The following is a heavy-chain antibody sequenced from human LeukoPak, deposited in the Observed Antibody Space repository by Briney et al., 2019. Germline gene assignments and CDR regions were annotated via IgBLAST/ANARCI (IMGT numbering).Heavy chain of an antibody. J-gene: IGHJ4*02. CDR3: AREVPYSSSSGVRSTRVDY. CDR2: INHSGGT. V-gene: IGHV4-34*01. CDR1: GGSFSGYY. Sequence: SETLSLTCAVYGGSFSGYYWSWIRQPPGKGLEWIGEINHSGGTNYNPSLKSRVTISVDTSKNQFSLKLSSVTAADTAVYYCAREVPYSSSSGVRSTRVDYWGQGTLVTVSS. D-gene: IGHD6-6*01.